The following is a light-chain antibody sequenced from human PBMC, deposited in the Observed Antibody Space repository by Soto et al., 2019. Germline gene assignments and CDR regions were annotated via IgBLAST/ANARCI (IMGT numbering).Light chain of an antibody. CDR1: QGIRND. CDR3: LHDYNYPYS. Sequence: AIQMTQVPSSLSASVGDRVTITCRASQGIRNDLGWYQQKSGKAPKLLIFGASTLQSGVPSRFRGSGSGTDFTLTISSLQHEDFATYYCLHDYNYPYSFGQGTKVEIK. V-gene: IGKV1-6*01. CDR2: GAS. J-gene: IGKJ2*03.